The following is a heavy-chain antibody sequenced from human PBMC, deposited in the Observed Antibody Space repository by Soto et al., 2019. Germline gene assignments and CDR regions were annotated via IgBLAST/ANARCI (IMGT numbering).Heavy chain of an antibody. D-gene: IGHD3-22*01. CDR3: ARESLSDNYYDSSGYVSGYYGMDV. V-gene: IGHV3-33*01. CDR2: IWYDGSNK. Sequence: SLRLSCAASGFTFSSYGMHWVRQAPGKGLEWVAVIWYDGSNKYYADSVKGRFTTSRDNSKNTLYLQMNSLRAEDTAVYYCARESLSDNYYDSSGYVSGYYGMDVWGQGTTVTVSS. J-gene: IGHJ6*02. CDR1: GFTFSSYG.